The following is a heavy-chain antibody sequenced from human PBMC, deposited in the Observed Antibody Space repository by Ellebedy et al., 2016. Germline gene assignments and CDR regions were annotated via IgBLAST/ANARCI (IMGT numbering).Heavy chain of an antibody. Sequence: GESLKISXAASGFTFSDYYMSWIRQAPGKGLEWVSYISSSSSYTNYADSVKGRFTISRDNAKNSLYLQMNSLRAEDTAVYYCARSVDSSGYYDYWGQGTLVTVSS. V-gene: IGHV3-11*03. CDR2: ISSSSSYT. CDR3: ARSVDSSGYYDY. CDR1: GFTFSDYY. J-gene: IGHJ4*02. D-gene: IGHD3-22*01.